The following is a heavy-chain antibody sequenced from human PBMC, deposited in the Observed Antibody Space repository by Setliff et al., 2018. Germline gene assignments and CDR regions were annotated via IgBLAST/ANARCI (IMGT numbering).Heavy chain of an antibody. J-gene: IGHJ6*03. D-gene: IGHD3-22*01. V-gene: IGHV1-18*01. CDR3: ARRNFYYASSCFALYYYYMDV. CDR2: ISTYNVNT. CDR1: GYTFTDYG. Sequence: ASVHVSFKASGYTFTDYGVTGVRQAPGQGLEWLGWISTYNVNTTYAQKLQDRVTMTTDTSTSTAYMALRSLRSDDTSVYYCARRNFYYASSCFALYYYYMDVWGKGTTVTVSS.